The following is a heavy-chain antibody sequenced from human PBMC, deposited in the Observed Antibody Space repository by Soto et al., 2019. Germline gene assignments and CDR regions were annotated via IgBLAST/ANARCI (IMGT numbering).Heavy chain of an antibody. CDR1: GFTFSSYS. CDR2: ISSSSSYI. Sequence: GGSLRLSCAASGFTFSSYSMNWVRQAPGKGLEWVSSISSSSSYIYYADSVKGRFTISRDNAKNSLYLQMNSLRAEDTAVYYCARDPPYCSSTSCPSYMDVWGKGTTVTVSS. V-gene: IGHV3-21*01. CDR3: ARDPPYCSSTSCPSYMDV. J-gene: IGHJ6*03. D-gene: IGHD2-2*01.